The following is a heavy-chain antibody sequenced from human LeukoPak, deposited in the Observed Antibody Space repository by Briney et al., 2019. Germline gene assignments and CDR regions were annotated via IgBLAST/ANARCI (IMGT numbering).Heavy chain of an antibody. CDR1: GFTLDDYA. Sequence: PGRSLRLSCAASGFTLDDYAMHWVRQAPGKGLEWVSGISWNSGSIGYADSVKGRFTISRDNAKNSLYLQMNSLRAEDTASYYCARTPSYCSGGRCYVSHYFDYWGQGTLATVSS. CDR2: ISWNSGSI. D-gene: IGHD2-15*01. CDR3: ARTPSYCSGGRCYVSHYFDY. J-gene: IGHJ4*02. V-gene: IGHV3-9*01.